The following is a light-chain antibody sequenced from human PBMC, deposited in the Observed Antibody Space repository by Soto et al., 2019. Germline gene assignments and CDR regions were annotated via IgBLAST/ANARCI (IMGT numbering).Light chain of an antibody. CDR1: SSDVGGYNY. Sequence: QSALTQPASVSGSPGQSITISCTGTSSDVGGYNYVSWYQQHPGKAPKLMIYEVSNRPSGVSNRFSVSKSGNSASLTISGLQAEDEADYYCRSYTSSSTRVVFGGGTKLTVL. V-gene: IGLV2-14*01. CDR2: EVS. J-gene: IGLJ2*01. CDR3: RSYTSSSTRVV.